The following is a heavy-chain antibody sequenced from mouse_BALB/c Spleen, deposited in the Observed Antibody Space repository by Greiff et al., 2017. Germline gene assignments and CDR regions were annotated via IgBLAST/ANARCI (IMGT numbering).Heavy chain of an antibody. CDR2: INPYNDGT. J-gene: IGHJ3*01. V-gene: IGHV1-14*01. CDR3: ARNYGSSPFAY. CDR1: GYTFTSYV. D-gene: IGHD1-1*01. Sequence: QLQESGPELVKPGASVKMSCKASGYTFTSYVMHWVKQKPGQGLEWIGYINPYNDGTKYNEKFKGKATLTSDKSSSTAYMELSSLTSEDSAVYYCARNYGSSPFAYWGQGTLVTVSA.